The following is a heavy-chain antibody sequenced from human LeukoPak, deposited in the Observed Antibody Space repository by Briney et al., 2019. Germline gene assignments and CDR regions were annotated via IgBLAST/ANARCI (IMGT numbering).Heavy chain of an antibody. J-gene: IGHJ4*02. CDR3: ATMGGIAVAGTTGY. V-gene: IGHV3-23*01. CDR1: GFTFSSYA. CDR2: ISGSGGST. D-gene: IGHD6-19*01. Sequence: GGSLRLSCAASGFTFSSYAMSWVRQAPGKGLQWVSTISGSGGSTYYADSVKGRFTISRDNSKNTLYLQMNSLRAEDTAVYYCATMGGIAVAGTTGYWGQGTLVTVSS.